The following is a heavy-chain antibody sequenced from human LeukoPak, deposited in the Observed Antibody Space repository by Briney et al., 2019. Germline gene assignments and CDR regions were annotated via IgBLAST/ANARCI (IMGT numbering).Heavy chain of an antibody. J-gene: IGHJ4*02. D-gene: IGHD6-13*01. Sequence: GGSLRLSCAASGFTFSSYWMHWVRQAPGKGLVWVSRINSDGSSTSYADSVKGRFTISRDNAKNTLYLQMISLRAEDTAVYYCARVKAGDPFDCWGQGTLVTVSS. CDR1: GFTFSSYW. CDR3: ARVKAGDPFDC. CDR2: INSDGSST. V-gene: IGHV3-74*01.